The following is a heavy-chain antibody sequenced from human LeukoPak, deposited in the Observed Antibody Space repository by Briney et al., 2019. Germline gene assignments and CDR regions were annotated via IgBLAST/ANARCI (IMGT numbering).Heavy chain of an antibody. J-gene: IGHJ4*02. CDR2: ISGSGGST. V-gene: IGHV3-23*01. CDR1: GFTFSSYA. Sequence: PGGSLRLSCAASGFTFSSYAMSWVRQAPGKGLEWVSAISGSGGSTYYADSVKGRFTISRDKSKNTLFLQMNSLRAEDTAVYYCAKRTDYSNYGPFDYWGQGTLVTVSS. D-gene: IGHD4-11*01. CDR3: AKRTDYSNYGPFDY.